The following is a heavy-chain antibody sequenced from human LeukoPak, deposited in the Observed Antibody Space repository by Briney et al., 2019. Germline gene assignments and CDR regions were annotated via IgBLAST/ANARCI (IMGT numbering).Heavy chain of an antibody. Sequence: GGSLRLSCAASGFTFSNAWMSWVRQAPGKGLEWVGRIKSKTDGGTTDYAAPVKGRFTISRDDSKNTLYLQMNSLKTEDTAVYYCTTDVDVLRFLGNPGYFDYWGQGTLVTVSS. CDR1: GFTFSNAW. CDR2: IKSKTDGGTT. V-gene: IGHV3-15*01. CDR3: TTDVDVLRFLGNPGYFDY. D-gene: IGHD3-3*01. J-gene: IGHJ4*02.